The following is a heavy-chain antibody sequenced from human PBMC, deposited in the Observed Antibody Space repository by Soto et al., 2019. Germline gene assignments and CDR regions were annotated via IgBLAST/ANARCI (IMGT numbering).Heavy chain of an antibody. Sequence: ITLKESGPTLVKPTQTLTLTCTFSGFSLSTSGVGVGWIRQTPGKALAWLALIYWDDDKRYSTSLKSRLTSTKDTSKNQVVLTMTNKDPLDTATYYCAQATYYYDSSGYSDYWGQGTLVTVSS. V-gene: IGHV2-5*02. CDR2: IYWDDDK. CDR1: GFSLSTSGVG. J-gene: IGHJ4*02. CDR3: AQATYYYDSSGYSDY. D-gene: IGHD3-22*01.